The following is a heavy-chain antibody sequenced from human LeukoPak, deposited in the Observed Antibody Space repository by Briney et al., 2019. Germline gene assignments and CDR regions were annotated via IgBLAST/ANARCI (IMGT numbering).Heavy chain of an antibody. CDR2: FDPEDGET. CDR1: GYTLTELS. V-gene: IGHV1-24*01. Sequence: ASVKVSCKVSGYTLTELSMHWVRQAPGKGLEWMGRFDPEDGETIYAQKFQGRVTMTEDTSTDTAYMELSSLRSEDTAVYYCATNFPSAKTYGDCIIRIGSLFYWGQGSLVTVSS. J-gene: IGHJ4*02. D-gene: IGHD4-17*01. CDR3: ATNFPSAKTYGDCIIRIGSLFY.